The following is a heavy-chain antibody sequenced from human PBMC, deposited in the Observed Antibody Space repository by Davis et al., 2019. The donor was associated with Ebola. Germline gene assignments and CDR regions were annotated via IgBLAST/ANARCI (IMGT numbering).Heavy chain of an antibody. V-gene: IGHV4-59*04. CDR1: GGSISSSY. D-gene: IGHD4-23*01. CDR2: IHYSGNT. CDR3: AAGGNSDY. Sequence: SETLSLTCTVSGGSISSSYWSWIWQRQGKGLEYIGYIHYSGNTYYNPSLKSRVTITVDTSKNQFSLKLSSVTAADTAVYYCAAGGNSDYWGQGTLVTVSS. J-gene: IGHJ4*02.